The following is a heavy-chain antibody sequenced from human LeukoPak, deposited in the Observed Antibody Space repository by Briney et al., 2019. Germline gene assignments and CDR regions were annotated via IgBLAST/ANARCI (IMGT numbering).Heavy chain of an antibody. Sequence: GGFLRLSCAASGFILSSNYMNWVRQAPGKGLEWVSILYSGGSTYYADSVKGRFTISRDDSKDTLFLQMNSLRAEDTAVYYCMRAGQWTYGFQDYWGQGTLVTVSS. J-gene: IGHJ4*02. V-gene: IGHV3-66*01. CDR1: GFILSSNY. CDR2: LYSGGST. D-gene: IGHD3-10*01. CDR3: MRAGQWTYGFQDY.